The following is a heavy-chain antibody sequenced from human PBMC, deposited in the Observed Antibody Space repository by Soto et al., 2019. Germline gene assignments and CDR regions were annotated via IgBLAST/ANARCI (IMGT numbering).Heavy chain of an antibody. CDR1: GFTFSSYA. J-gene: IGHJ4*02. CDR2: ISGSGGIT. CDR3: ARHQDSSTWYIYPIDY. V-gene: IGHV3-23*01. D-gene: IGHD6-13*01. Sequence: AGGSLRLSCAASGFTFSSYAMSWVRQAPGKGLVWVLGISGSGGITFYADSVKGRFTISRDNSKSTLFLQMNGLRAEDTAVYYCARHQDSSTWYIYPIDYWGQGTLVTVSS.